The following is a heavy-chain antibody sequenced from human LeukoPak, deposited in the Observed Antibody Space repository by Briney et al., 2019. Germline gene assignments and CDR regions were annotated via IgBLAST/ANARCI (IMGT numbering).Heavy chain of an antibody. J-gene: IGHJ4*02. CDR1: GYPFTNYW. Sequence: GESLKISCTGSGYPFTNYWIAWVRQMPGKGLDWMGIIYPGDSETTYSPSFQGQVTISADKSITTTYLQWSSLKASDTAMYYCARQHGSGSYYSRAIDYWGQGTLVTVSS. CDR3: ARQHGSGSYYSRAIDY. V-gene: IGHV5-51*01. D-gene: IGHD3-10*01. CDR2: IYPGDSET.